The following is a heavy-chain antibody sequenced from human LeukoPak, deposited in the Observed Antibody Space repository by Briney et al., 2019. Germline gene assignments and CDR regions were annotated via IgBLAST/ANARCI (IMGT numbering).Heavy chain of an antibody. J-gene: IGHJ4*02. V-gene: IGHV3-33*06. CDR2: IWYDGSNK. Sequence: GGSLRLSCAASGFTFSSYGMHWVRQAPGKGLEWVAVIWYDGSNKYYADSVRGRFTISRDNSKNTLYLQMNSLRAEDTAVYYCAKDKDYYFDYWGQGTLVTVSS. CDR1: GFTFSSYG. CDR3: AKDKDYYFDY.